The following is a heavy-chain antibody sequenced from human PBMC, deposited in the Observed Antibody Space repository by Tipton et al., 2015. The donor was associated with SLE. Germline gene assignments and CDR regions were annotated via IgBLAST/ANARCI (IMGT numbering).Heavy chain of an antibody. V-gene: IGHV4-4*02. Sequence: SLRLSCAVSGGSISSNNWWSWVRQSPGKGLEWIGEIYHGGLTNYSPPLKSRVTISVDATKNQFSLRLSSVTAADTALYYCARGSQTPLDYWGQGTLVSVSS. CDR2: IYHGGLT. CDR3: ARGSQTPLDY. J-gene: IGHJ4*02. CDR1: GGSISSNNW.